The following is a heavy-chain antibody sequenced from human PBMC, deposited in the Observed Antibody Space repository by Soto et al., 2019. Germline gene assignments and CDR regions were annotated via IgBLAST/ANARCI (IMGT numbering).Heavy chain of an antibody. V-gene: IGHV4-61*01. CDR1: RGSVSSGTYY. CDR3: ARDVRGAAVPIDY. J-gene: IGHJ4*02. D-gene: IGHD6-25*01. CDR2: VYYSGST. Sequence: PSETLSLTCTVSRGSVSSGTYYWSWVRQPPGQGLEWIGYVYYSGSTNYNPSLKSRVTISVDTSKNQFSLKLSSVTAADTAVHYCARDVRGAAVPIDYWGQATLVNVAS.